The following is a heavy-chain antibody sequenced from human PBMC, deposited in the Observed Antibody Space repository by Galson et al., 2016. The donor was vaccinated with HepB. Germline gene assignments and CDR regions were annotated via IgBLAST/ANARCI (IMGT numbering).Heavy chain of an antibody. CDR1: GFSLTTYGVG. Sequence: PALVKPTQTLTLTCTFSGFSLTTYGVGVGWIRQPPGKALEWLARIDWDDDKYYSTSLKTRLTIPKDTSKNQVVLKMTNMDPVDTATYYFARTTYSASVIFGLDVWGQGTTVMFSS. J-gene: IGHJ6*02. D-gene: IGHD3-10*02. CDR2: IDWDDDK. CDR3: ARTTYSASVIFGLDV. V-gene: IGHV2-70*11.